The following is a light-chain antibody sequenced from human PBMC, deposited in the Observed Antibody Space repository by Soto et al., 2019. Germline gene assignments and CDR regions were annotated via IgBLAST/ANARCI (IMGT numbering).Light chain of an antibody. CDR2: DVN. Sequence: QSVLTQPRSVSGSPGQLVTISCTGTSSDVGNYNYVSWYQQHPGKAPKLMIYDVNKRPSGVPDRFSGSKSGNTASLTISGLQAEDEADFYCCSYAGSYTLVFGGGTKLTVL. J-gene: IGLJ3*02. CDR1: SSDVGNYNY. V-gene: IGLV2-11*01. CDR3: CSYAGSYTLV.